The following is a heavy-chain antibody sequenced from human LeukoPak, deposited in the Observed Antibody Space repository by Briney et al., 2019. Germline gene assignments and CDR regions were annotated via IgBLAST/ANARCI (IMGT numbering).Heavy chain of an antibody. Sequence: GASVKVSCKASGYTFTSYYMHWVRQAPGQGLEWMGIINPSGGSTSYAQKFQGRVTMTRDTSTSTVYMELSSLRSDDTAVYYCGAAARFGAFDIWGQGTMVTVSS. J-gene: IGHJ3*02. D-gene: IGHD6-13*01. CDR3: GAAARFGAFDI. CDR1: GYTFTSYY. CDR2: INPSGGST. V-gene: IGHV1-46*01.